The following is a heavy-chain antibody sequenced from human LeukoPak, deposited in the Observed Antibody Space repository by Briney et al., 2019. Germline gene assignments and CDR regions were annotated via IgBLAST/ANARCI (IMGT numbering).Heavy chain of an antibody. Sequence: SETLSLTCAVYGGSFSGYYWSWIRQPPGKGLEWIGEINHSGSTNYNPSLKSRVTISVDTSKNQFSLKLSSVTAADTAVYYCARGRFYDYVWGSYRASFDYWGQGTLVTVSS. D-gene: IGHD3-16*02. V-gene: IGHV4-34*01. CDR2: INHSGST. J-gene: IGHJ4*02. CDR3: ARGRFYDYVWGSYRASFDY. CDR1: GGSFSGYY.